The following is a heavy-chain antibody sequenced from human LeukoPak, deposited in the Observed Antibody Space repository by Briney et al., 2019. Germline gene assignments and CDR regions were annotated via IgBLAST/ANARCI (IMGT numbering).Heavy chain of an antibody. J-gene: IGHJ4*02. Sequence: PGGSLRLSCAASGFTFSSYAMSWVRQAPGKGLEWVSAISGSGGSTYYADSVKVRFTISRDNSKNTLYLQMNSLRAEDTAVYYCAKDPTYYYDPRGHFDYWGQGTLVTVSS. CDR2: ISGSGGST. CDR3: AKDPTYYYDPRGHFDY. CDR1: GFTFSSYA. D-gene: IGHD3-22*01. V-gene: IGHV3-23*01.